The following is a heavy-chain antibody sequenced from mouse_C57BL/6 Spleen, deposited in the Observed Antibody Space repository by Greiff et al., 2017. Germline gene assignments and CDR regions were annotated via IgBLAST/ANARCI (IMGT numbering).Heavy chain of an antibody. CDR2: LDPENGDT. CDR1: GFNIKDDY. V-gene: IGHV14-4*01. CDR3: TTVLYDYDVGFDY. D-gene: IGHD2-4*01. J-gene: IGHJ2*01. Sequence: EVKLVESGAELVRPGASVKLSCTASGFNIKDDYMHWVKQRPEQGLEWIGWLDPENGDTEYASKFQGKATITADTSSNTAYLQLSSLTSEDTAVYYCTTVLYDYDVGFDYWGQGTTLTVSS.